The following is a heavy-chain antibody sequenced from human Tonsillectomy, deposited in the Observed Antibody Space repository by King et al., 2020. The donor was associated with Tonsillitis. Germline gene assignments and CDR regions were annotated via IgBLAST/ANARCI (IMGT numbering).Heavy chain of an antibody. CDR3: ARAIDPILATIVVAVAGIDV. D-gene: IGHD5-12*01. V-gene: IGHV1-46*01. Sequence: QLVQSGAEVKKPGASMKVSCKASGYTFTSYYLHWVRQAPGQGLEWMGIINPSGGSTTYAQKFQGRVTMTRDTSTSTGYMELSSLRSEDTAVYYCARAIDPILATIVVAVAGIDVWGQGTTVTVSS. J-gene: IGHJ6*02. CDR1: GYTFTSYY. CDR2: INPSGGST.